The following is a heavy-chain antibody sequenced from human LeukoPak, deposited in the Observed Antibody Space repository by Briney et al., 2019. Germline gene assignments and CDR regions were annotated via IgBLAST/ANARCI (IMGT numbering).Heavy chain of an antibody. D-gene: IGHD3-3*01. V-gene: IGHV3-30-3*01. J-gene: IGHJ6*03. Sequence: GGSLRLSCAASGFIFRNYWMSWVRQAPGKGLEWVAVISYDGSNKYYADSVKGRFTISRDNSKNTLYLQMNSLRAEDTAVYYCAESREDFWSGYPIGYMDVWGKGTTVTVSS. CDR2: ISYDGSNK. CDR1: GFIFRNYW. CDR3: AESREDFWSGYPIGYMDV.